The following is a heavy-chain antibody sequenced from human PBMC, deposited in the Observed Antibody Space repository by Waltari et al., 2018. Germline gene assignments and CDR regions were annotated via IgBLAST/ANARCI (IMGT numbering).Heavy chain of an antibody. V-gene: IGHV4-38-2*02. CDR3: ARSVYGTGGNYYFES. CDR1: GYSISRGYY. J-gene: IGHJ4*02. D-gene: IGHD7-27*01. Sequence: QVQLQESGPGLVKPSETLSLLCTVSGYSISRGYYWAWIRQSPAKGLEWLALVHYSGSTDYNPCLKSRVTCSVDVSKNEFSLKMTSVTAADTAVYYCARSVYGTGGNYYFESWGQGTLVTVSS. CDR2: VHYSGST.